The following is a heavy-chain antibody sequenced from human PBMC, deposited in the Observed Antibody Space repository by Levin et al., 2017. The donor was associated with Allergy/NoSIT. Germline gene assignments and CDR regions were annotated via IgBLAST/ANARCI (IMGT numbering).Heavy chain of an antibody. D-gene: IGHD6-19*01. CDR1: GFTFSTYG. J-gene: IGHJ4*02. CDR3: AKATGAVTGSFDY. Sequence: GGSLRLSCAASGFTFSTYGMHWVRQAPGKGLEWVAVISYDGSNKYYADSVKGRFTISRDNSKNTLYLQMNSLRAEDKAVYYCAKATGAVTGSFDYWGQGTLVTVSS. CDR2: ISYDGSNK. V-gene: IGHV3-30*18.